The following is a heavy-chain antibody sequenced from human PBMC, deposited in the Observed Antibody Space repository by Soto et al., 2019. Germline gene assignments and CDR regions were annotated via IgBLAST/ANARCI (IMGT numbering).Heavy chain of an antibody. CDR1: GGTFSSYA. J-gene: IGHJ6*02. Sequence: QVQLVQSGAEVKKPGSSVKVSCKASGGTFSSYAISWVRQAPGQGLEWMGGIIPIFGTANYAQKFQGRVTITADEPTSTAYMELSSLRSEDTAVYYCARDQRSSSWTHGHYYGMDVWGQETKVTVSS. CDR2: IIPIFGTA. D-gene: IGHD6-13*01. CDR3: ARDQRSSSWTHGHYYGMDV. V-gene: IGHV1-69*01.